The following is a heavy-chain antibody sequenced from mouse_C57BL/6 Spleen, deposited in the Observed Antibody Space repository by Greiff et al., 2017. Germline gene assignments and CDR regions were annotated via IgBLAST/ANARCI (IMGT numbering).Heavy chain of an antibody. D-gene: IGHD1-1*01. J-gene: IGHJ2*01. CDR2: INPSNGGT. CDR1: GYTFTSYW. Sequence: QVQLQQPGTELVKPGASVKLSCKASGYTFTSYWMHWVKQRPGPGLEWIGNINPSNGGTNYNEKFKSKATLTVDKSSSTAYMQLSSLTSEDSAVYYCARWVTTVVATSDYFDYWGQGTTLTVSS. CDR3: ARWVTTVVATSDYFDY. V-gene: IGHV1-53*01.